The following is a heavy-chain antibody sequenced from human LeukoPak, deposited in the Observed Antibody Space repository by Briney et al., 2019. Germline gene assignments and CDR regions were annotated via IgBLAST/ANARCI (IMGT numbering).Heavy chain of an antibody. CDR1: GGTFSSYA. Sequence: SVKVSCKASGGTFSSYAISWVREAPGQGLEWMGRIIPIFGTANCAQKFQGRVTITTDESTSTAYMKLSSLRSEDTAVYYCARTLGGYYDSSGHFDYWGQGTLVTVSS. V-gene: IGHV1-69*05. CDR2: IIPIFGTA. D-gene: IGHD3-22*01. J-gene: IGHJ4*02. CDR3: ARTLGGYYDSSGHFDY.